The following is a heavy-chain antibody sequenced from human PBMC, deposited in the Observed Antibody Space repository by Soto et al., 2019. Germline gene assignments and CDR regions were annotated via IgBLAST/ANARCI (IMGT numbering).Heavy chain of an antibody. CDR1: ECTFAFST. CDR2: INGGNGNT. CDR3: ARDDCSSTSCYKGPYYYYGMDV. V-gene: IGHV1-3*01. Sequence: ASVPRSCKASECTFAFSTIHWVRQAPGQRLEWMGWINGGNGNTNYAQKFQGRVTITADESTSTAYMELSSLRSEDTAVYYCARDDCSSTSCYKGPYYYYGMDVWGQGTTVTVSS. J-gene: IGHJ6*02. D-gene: IGHD2-2*02.